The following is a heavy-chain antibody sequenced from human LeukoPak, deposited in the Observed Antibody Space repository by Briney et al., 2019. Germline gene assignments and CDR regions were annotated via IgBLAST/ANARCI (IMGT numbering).Heavy chain of an antibody. V-gene: IGHV4-34*01. CDR1: GGSFSGYY. CDR3: ARVRWFGELSIDY. CDR2: INHSGST. Sequence: SETLSLTCAVYGGSFSGYYWSWIRQPPGKGLEWIGEINHSGSTNYNPSLKSRVTISVDTSKNQFSLKLSSVTAADTAMYYCARVRWFGELSIDYWGQGALVTVSS. J-gene: IGHJ4*02. D-gene: IGHD3-10*01.